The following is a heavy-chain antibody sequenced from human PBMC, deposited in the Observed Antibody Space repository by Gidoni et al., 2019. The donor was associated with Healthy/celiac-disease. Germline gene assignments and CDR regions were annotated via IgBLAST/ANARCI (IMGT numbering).Heavy chain of an antibody. Sequence: EVQLLESGGGLVQPGGSLRLSCAASGFTFSSSAMGWVRQGQGKGLEWVSAISCSGGSTYYADSVKGRFTISRDNSKNTLYLQMNSLRAEDTAVYYCAKDSGYSSGWTLDAFDIWGQGTMVTVSS. V-gene: IGHV3-23*01. J-gene: IGHJ3*02. CDR3: AKDSGYSSGWTLDAFDI. CDR2: ISCSGGST. CDR1: GFTFSSSA. D-gene: IGHD6-19*01.